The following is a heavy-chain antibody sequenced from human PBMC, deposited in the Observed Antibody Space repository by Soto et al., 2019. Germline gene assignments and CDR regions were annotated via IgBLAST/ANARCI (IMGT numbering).Heavy chain of an antibody. CDR1: VGTFNSYA. V-gene: IGHV1-69*01. J-gene: IGHJ6*02. CDR2: IIPIFGTA. D-gene: IGHD5-12*01. CDR3: ARFGYSGYGRMDV. Sequence: VSCAACVGTFNSYAISWVRQAPGQGLEWMGGIIPIFGTANYAQKFQGRVTITADESTSTAYMELSSLRSEDTAVYYCARFGYSGYGRMDVWGQGTTVTVSS.